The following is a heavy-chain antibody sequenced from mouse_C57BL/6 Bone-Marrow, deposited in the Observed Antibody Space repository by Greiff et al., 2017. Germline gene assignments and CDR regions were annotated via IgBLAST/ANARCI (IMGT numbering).Heavy chain of an antibody. D-gene: IGHD2-2*01. V-gene: IGHV1-81*01. CDR3: ARNDYGYDWYAMDY. Sequence: VKLMESGAELARPGASVKLSCKASGYTFTSYGISWVKQRTGQGLEWIGEIYPRSGNTYYNEKFKGKATLTADKSSSTAYMELRSLTSEDSAVYFCARNDYGYDWYAMDYWGQGTSVTVSS. CDR1: GYTFTSYG. J-gene: IGHJ4*01. CDR2: IYPRSGNT.